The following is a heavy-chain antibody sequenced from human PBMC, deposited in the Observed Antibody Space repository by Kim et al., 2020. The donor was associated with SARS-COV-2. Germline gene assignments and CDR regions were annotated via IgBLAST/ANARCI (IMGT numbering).Heavy chain of an antibody. CDR3: ATSIVVVPAAMTPTNYYHYFGRDV. Sequence: ASVKVSCKVSGYTLTELSMHWVRQAPGKGLEWMGGFDPEDGETIYAQKFQGRVTMTEDTSTDTAYMELSSLRSEDTAEYYCATSIVVVPAAMTPTNYYHYFGRDVWGPGTTVTVSS. D-gene: IGHD2-2*01. CDR1: GYTLTELS. CDR2: FDPEDGET. J-gene: IGHJ6*02. V-gene: IGHV1-24*01.